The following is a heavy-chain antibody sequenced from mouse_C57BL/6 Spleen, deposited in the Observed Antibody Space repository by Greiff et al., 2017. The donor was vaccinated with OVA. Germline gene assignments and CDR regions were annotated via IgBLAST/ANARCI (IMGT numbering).Heavy chain of an antibody. Sequence: EVQGVESGAELVRPGASVKLSCTASGFNIKDDYMHWVKQRPEQGLEWIGWIDPENGDTEYASKFQGKATITADTSSNTAYLQLSSLTSEDTAVYYCTTPYDYDGGTWFAYWGQGTLVTVSA. CDR2: IDPENGDT. J-gene: IGHJ3*01. V-gene: IGHV14-4*01. CDR3: TTPYDYDGGTWFAY. D-gene: IGHD2-4*01. CDR1: GFNIKDDY.